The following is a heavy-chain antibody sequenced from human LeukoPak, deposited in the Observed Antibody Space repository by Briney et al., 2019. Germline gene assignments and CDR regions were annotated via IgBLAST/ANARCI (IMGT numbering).Heavy chain of an antibody. V-gene: IGHV5-51*01. CDR1: GFRFTSYW. CDR2: IYPDDSDT. Sequence: GESLKISRKGSGFRFTSYWIGWVRQMPGKGLEWMGIIYPDDSDTRYSPSFQGQVTISADKSINTTYLQWSSLKASDTAMYYCARHGKYFTGSHYFDYWGQGTLVTVSS. J-gene: IGHJ4*02. D-gene: IGHD2-8*02. CDR3: ARHGKYFTGSHYFDY.